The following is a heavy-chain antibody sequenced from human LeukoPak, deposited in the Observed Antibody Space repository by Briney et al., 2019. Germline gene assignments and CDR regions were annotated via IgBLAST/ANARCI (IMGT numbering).Heavy chain of an antibody. V-gene: IGHV1-2*04. CDR3: ARGYYDSSGYPPDY. Sequence: ASVKVSCKASGYTFTGYYMHWVRQAPGHRLEWMGWINPNSGGTNYAQKFQGWVTMTRDTSISTAYMELSRLRSDDTAVYYCARGYYDSSGYPPDYWGQGTLVTVSS. CDR2: INPNSGGT. D-gene: IGHD3-22*01. CDR1: GYTFTGYY. J-gene: IGHJ4*02.